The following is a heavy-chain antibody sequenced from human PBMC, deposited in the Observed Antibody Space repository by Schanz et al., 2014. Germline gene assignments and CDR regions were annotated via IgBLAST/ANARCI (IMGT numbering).Heavy chain of an antibody. D-gene: IGHD1-1*01. CDR1: GGSISSGGYS. V-gene: IGHV4-30-4*07. CDR2: IYYSGST. J-gene: IGHJ6*02. CDR3: ARGGRTTYNYYYGMDV. Sequence: QVQLQESGPGLVKPSQTLSLTCAVSGGSISSGGYSWNWIRQPPGKGLEWIVYIYYSGSTYYNPSFTSRVTIQVNTSKNQSYLKLSSVTAADTAVYYCARGGRTTYNYYYGMDVWGQGTTVTVSS.